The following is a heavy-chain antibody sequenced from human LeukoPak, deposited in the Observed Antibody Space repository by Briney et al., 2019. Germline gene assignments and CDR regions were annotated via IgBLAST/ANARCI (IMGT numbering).Heavy chain of an antibody. CDR1: GGTFSSYA. Sequence: SVKVSCKASGGTFSSYAICWVRQAPGQGLEWMGRIIPIFGTANYAQKFQGRVTITADESTSTAYMELSSLRSEDTAVYYCARAYYDSSGYFHEKYYFDYWGQGTLVTVSS. V-gene: IGHV1-69*13. D-gene: IGHD3-22*01. CDR3: ARAYYDSSGYFHEKYYFDY. CDR2: IIPIFGTA. J-gene: IGHJ4*02.